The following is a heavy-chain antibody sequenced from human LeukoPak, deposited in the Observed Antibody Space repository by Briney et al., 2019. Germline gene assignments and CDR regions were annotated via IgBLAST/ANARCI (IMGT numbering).Heavy chain of an antibody. Sequence: GGSLRLSCAASGFTFSDYYMSWIRQAPGKGLEWVSYISSSGSTIYYADSVKGRFTISRDNAKNSLYLQMNSLRAEDTAVYYCARDSHYGSGSYYTAVFDYWGQGTLVTDSS. V-gene: IGHV3-11*01. CDR2: ISSSGSTI. CDR3: ARDSHYGSGSYYTAVFDY. D-gene: IGHD3-10*01. CDR1: GFTFSDYY. J-gene: IGHJ4*02.